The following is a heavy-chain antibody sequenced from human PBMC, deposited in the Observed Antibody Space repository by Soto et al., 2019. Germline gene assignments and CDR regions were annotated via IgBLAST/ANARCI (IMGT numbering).Heavy chain of an antibody. CDR2: IYYSGST. V-gene: IGHV4-31*03. Sequence: QVQLQESGPGLVKPSQTLSLTCTVSGGSISSGGYYWSWIRQHPGKGLELIGYIYYSGSTYYNPSLKSRVTISVDTSKTQFSLKLSSVTAADTAVYYCARGADYTAMVEACDYWGQGTLVTVSS. CDR1: GGSISSGGYY. CDR3: ARGADYTAMVEACDY. J-gene: IGHJ4*02. D-gene: IGHD5-18*01.